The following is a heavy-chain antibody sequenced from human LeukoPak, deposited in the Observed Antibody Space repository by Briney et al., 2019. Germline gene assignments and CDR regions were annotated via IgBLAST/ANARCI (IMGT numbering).Heavy chain of an antibody. D-gene: IGHD6-19*01. CDR1: GGSINSHY. CDR3: VRRDNTGWNYFDH. Sequence: SETLSLTRTVSGGSINSHYWSWIRQPPGKGLQWIGDNYYSERTNYNPSLRSRVTISVDTSKNQLSLKLTSLLAAHTAMYYCVRRDNTGWNYFDHWGQGILVTVSS. CDR2: NYYSERT. V-gene: IGHV4-59*08. J-gene: IGHJ4*02.